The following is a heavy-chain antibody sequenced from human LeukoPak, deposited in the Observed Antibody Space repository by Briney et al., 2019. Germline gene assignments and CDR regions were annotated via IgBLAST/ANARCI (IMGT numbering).Heavy chain of an antibody. J-gene: IGHJ4*02. CDR1: GGTFSSYA. D-gene: IGHD3-22*01. CDR2: IIPILGIA. Sequence: SVKVSCKASGGTFSSYAISWVRQAPGQGLEWMGRIIPILGIANYAHKFQGRVTITADKSTSTAYMELSSLRSEDTAVYYCARGVVVNPFDYWGQGTLVTVSS. V-gene: IGHV1-69*04. CDR3: ARGVVVNPFDY.